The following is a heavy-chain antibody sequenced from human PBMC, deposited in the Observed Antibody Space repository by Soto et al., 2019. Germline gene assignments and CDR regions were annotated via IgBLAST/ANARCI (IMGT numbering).Heavy chain of an antibody. D-gene: IGHD3-10*01. CDR3: ERAGNGEDY. J-gene: IGHJ4*02. V-gene: IGHV4-34*01. CDR1: GGSFSGYC. CDR2: INHSGST. Sequence: SETLSLTCAVYGGSFSGYCWSWIRQPPGKGLEWIGEINHSGSTNYNPSLKSRVTISVDTSKNQFSLKLSSVTAADTAVYYCERAGNGEDYWGQGTLVTVSS.